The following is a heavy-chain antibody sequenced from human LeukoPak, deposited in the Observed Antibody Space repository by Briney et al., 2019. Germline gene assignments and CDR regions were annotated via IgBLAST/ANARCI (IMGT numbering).Heavy chain of an antibody. J-gene: IGHJ5*02. V-gene: IGHV3-9*01. CDR2: ISWKSGSI. CDR1: GFTFDDYA. Sequence: GRSLRLSCAASGFTFDDYAMHWVRQAPGKGLEWVSGISWKSGSIGYADSVKGRFTISRDNAKNSLYLQMNSLRAEDTALYYCAKGDSSSWSSWFDPWGQGTLVTVSS. D-gene: IGHD6-13*01. CDR3: AKGDSSSWSSWFDP.